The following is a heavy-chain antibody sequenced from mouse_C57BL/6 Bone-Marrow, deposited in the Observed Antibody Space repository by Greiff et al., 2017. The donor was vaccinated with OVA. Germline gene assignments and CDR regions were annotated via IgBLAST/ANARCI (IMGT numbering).Heavy chain of an antibody. CDR3: ARRGYYGSSYGWYFDV. Sequence: EVHLVESGGGLVQPGGSLKLSCAASGFTFSDYYMYWVRQTPEKRLEWVAYISNGGGSTYYPDTVKGRFTISRDNAKNTLYLQMSRLKSEDTAMYYCARRGYYGSSYGWYFDVWGTGTTVTVSS. CDR1: GFTFSDYY. J-gene: IGHJ1*03. D-gene: IGHD1-1*01. V-gene: IGHV5-12*01. CDR2: ISNGGGST.